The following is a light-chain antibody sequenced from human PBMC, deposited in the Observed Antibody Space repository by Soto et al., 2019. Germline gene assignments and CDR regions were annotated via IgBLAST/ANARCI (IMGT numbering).Light chain of an antibody. Sequence: DIQMTQSPSSLSAFVGDRVTITCRASQDIAHFLAGYQQKPGKVPKLLIYAASTLQSGVPSRFSGSGSGTDFTLTISSLQPEDVATYYCQKCKVAPFTFGGGTKVEIK. V-gene: IGKV1-27*01. CDR3: QKCKVAPFT. CDR1: QDIAHF. J-gene: IGKJ4*01. CDR2: AAS.